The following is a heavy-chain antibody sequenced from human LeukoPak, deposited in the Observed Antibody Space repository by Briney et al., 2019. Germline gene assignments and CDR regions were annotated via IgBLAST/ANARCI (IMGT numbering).Heavy chain of an antibody. CDR2: IKSKTNGETR. CDR1: GFTLSNAW. Sequence: GGSLRLSCAASGFTLSNAWMNWVRQAPGKGLEWVGLIKSKTNGETRDYADSVKGRFTISRDNSKNTLYLQMNSLRAEDTAVYYCARALSSYFDYWGQGTLVTVSS. J-gene: IGHJ4*02. D-gene: IGHD2/OR15-2a*01. V-gene: IGHV3-15*01. CDR3: ARALSSYFDY.